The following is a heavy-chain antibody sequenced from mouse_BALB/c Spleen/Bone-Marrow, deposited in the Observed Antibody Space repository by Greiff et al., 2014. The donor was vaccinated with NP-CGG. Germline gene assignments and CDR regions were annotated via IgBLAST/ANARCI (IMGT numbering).Heavy chain of an antibody. CDR2: IRSKSNNYAT. D-gene: IGHD1-2*01. V-gene: IGHV10-1*02. CDR3: VREDYYGPFAY. J-gene: IGHJ3*01. CDR1: GFTFNTYA. Sequence: DVHLVESGGGLVQPKGSLKLSCAASGFTFNTYAMKWVRQAPGKGLEWVARIRSKSNNYATYYADSVKDRFTISRDDSQSMLYLQMNNLKTEDTAMYYCVREDYYGPFAYWDQGTLVTVSA.